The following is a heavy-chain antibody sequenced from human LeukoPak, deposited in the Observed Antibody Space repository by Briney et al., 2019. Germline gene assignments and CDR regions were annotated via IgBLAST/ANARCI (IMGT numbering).Heavy chain of an antibody. CDR2: IYPGDSDT. D-gene: IGHD2-15*01. CDR1: GYSFTSCW. J-gene: IGHJ4*02. V-gene: IGHV5-51*01. CDR3: ARHLAYCSGGSCYFDY. Sequence: RAGESLKISCKGSGYSFTSCWIGWVRQMPGKGLEWMGIIYPGDSDTRYSPSFQGQVTISADKSISTTYLQWSSLKASDTAMYYCARHLAYCSGGSCYFDYWGQGTLVTVSS.